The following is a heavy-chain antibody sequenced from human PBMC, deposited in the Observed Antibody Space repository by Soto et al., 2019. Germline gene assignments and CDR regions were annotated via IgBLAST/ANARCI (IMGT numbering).Heavy chain of an antibody. V-gene: IGHV1-8*01. CDR1: GYTFTSYD. CDR3: ARSRRKGSSSGFHYFDY. D-gene: IGHD6-6*01. CDR2: MNPNSGNT. J-gene: IGHJ4*02. Sequence: ASVKVSCKASGYTFTSYDINWVRQATGQGLEWMGWMNPNSGNTGYAQKFQGRVTMTRNTSISTAYMELSSLRSEDTAVYYCARSRRKGSSSGFHYFDYWGQGTLVTVSS.